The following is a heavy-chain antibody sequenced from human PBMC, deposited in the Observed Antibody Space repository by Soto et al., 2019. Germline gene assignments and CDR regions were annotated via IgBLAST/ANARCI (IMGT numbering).Heavy chain of an antibody. Sequence: GGSLRLSCAASGFTFSSYAMSWVRQAPGKGLEWVSAISGSGGSTYYADSVKGRFTISRDNSKNTLYLQMNSLRAEDTAVYYCAKRTYIVVVTANIDYWGQGTLVTVSS. CDR1: GFTFSSYA. J-gene: IGHJ4*02. CDR2: ISGSGGST. CDR3: AKRTYIVVVTANIDY. V-gene: IGHV3-23*01. D-gene: IGHD2-21*02.